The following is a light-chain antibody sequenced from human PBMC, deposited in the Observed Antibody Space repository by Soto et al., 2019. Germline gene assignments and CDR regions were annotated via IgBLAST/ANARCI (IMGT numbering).Light chain of an antibody. V-gene: IGLV2-14*03. Sequence: QSALTQPASVSGSPGQSITIPCTGTSSDIGAYNYVSWYQQHPGKAPKLMLYDVNIRPSGVSNRFSGSKSGNTASLTISGLQAEDEADYYCTSWTTSTTMLFGGGTKLTVL. J-gene: IGLJ2*01. CDR2: DVN. CDR1: SSDIGAYNY. CDR3: TSWTTSTTML.